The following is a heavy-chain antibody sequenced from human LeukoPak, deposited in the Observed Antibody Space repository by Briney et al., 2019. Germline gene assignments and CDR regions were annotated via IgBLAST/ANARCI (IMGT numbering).Heavy chain of an antibody. CDR3: ARREYYFDY. V-gene: IGHV3-23*01. Sequence: GGSLRLSCAASGFTFSSDAMRWVRQAPGKGLEWVSAISSSGGSTYYADSVRGRFIISRDSSKNTLYLQMNSLRAEDTAVYYCARREYYFDYWGQGTLVTVSS. CDR1: GFTFSSDA. CDR2: ISSSGGST. J-gene: IGHJ4*02.